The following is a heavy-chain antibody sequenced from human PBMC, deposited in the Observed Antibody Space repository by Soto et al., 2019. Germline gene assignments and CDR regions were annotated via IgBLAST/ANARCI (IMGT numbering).Heavy chain of an antibody. D-gene: IGHD6-19*01. CDR2: IYIDDTT. V-gene: IGHV3-53*05. CDR3: VRDQYKTGWYRLDP. CDR1: GFPLTSNY. J-gene: IGHJ5*02. Sequence: LRLSCAASGFPLTSNYMSWVRQAPGKGLEGVSVIYIDDTTYYADSVQGRFTISRDSSKNTQYLQMHSLRGEDTGVYSCVRDQYKTGWYRLDPWGQGTLVTVSS.